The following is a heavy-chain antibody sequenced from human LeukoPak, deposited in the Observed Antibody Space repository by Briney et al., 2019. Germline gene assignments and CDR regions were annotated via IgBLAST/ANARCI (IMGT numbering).Heavy chain of an antibody. D-gene: IGHD2-15*01. CDR2: IYYSGST. Sequence: PSETLSLTCTVSGGSISSYYWSWIRQLPGKGLEWIGYIYYSGSTNYNPSLKSRVTISVDTSKNQFSLKLSSVTAADTAVYYCARQLGGSWKDNWYFGYWGQGTLVTVSS. CDR1: GGSISSYY. CDR3: ARQLGGSWKDNWYFGY. V-gene: IGHV4-59*08. J-gene: IGHJ4*02.